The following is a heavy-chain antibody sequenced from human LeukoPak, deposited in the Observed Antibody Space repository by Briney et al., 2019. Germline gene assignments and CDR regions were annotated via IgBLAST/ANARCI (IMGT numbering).Heavy chain of an antibody. Sequence: GGSLRLSCAGSGFNFSSYSMSWVRQAPWKGLEFVSSISSSSSFIYYADSVKGRFTISRDNAKNSLYLQMNSLRAEDTAVYYCARGSSGWYSFALDYWGQGTLVTVSS. CDR2: ISSSSSFI. D-gene: IGHD6-19*01. J-gene: IGHJ4*02. CDR3: ARGSSGWYSFALDY. V-gene: IGHV3-21*01. CDR1: GFNFSSYS.